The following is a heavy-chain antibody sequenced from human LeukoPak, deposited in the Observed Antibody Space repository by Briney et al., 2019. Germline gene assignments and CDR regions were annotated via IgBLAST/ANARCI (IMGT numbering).Heavy chain of an antibody. Sequence: GESLKISCKGSGYRFTSYWIGWVRQMPGKGLEWMGIIFPGDSDTRYSPSFLGQVTISADKSITTAYLQRNSLKASDTAMYYCGSSGLAEADAYNSPFDSWGQGTLVIVSS. CDR3: GSSGLAEADAYNSPFDS. CDR2: IFPGDSDT. J-gene: IGHJ4*02. D-gene: IGHD5-24*01. V-gene: IGHV5-51*01. CDR1: GYRFTSYW.